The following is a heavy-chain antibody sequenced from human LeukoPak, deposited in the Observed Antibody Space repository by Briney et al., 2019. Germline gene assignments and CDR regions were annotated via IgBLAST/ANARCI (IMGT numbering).Heavy chain of an antibody. CDR3: ARDHIALGDWFDP. CDR2: INPNSGGT. Sequence: ASVKVSCKASGYTFTGYYMHWVRQAPGQGLEWMGRINPNSGGTNYAQKFQGRVTMTRDTSISTAYMELSRLRSDDTAVYYCARDHIALGDWFDPWGQGTLVTVPS. V-gene: IGHV1-2*06. J-gene: IGHJ5*02. CDR1: GYTFTGYY. D-gene: IGHD6-19*01.